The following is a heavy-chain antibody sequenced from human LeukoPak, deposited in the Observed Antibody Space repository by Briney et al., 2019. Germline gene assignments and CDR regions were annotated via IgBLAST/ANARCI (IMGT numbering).Heavy chain of an antibody. V-gene: IGHV3-30*04. Sequence: GGSLRLSCAASGFTFSSYAMHWVRQAPGKGLEWVAVISYDGSNKYYADSVKGRFTISRDNSKNTLYLQMNSLRAEDTAVYYCAKVRWDHRELLLALDYWGQGTLVTASS. CDR3: AKVRWDHRELLLALDY. CDR2: ISYDGSNK. D-gene: IGHD1-26*01. CDR1: GFTFSSYA. J-gene: IGHJ4*02.